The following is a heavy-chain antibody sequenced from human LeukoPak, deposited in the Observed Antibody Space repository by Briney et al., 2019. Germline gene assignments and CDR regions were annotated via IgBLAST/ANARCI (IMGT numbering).Heavy chain of an antibody. J-gene: IGHJ6*02. D-gene: IGHD2-21*02. Sequence: ASVKVSCKASGYTFTGYYMHWVRQAPGQGLEWMGWINPNSGGTNYAQKFQGRVTMTRDTSISTAYMELSRLRSDDTAVYYCARGQYCGGDCYHYYYGMDVWGQGATVTVSS. CDR1: GYTFTGYY. CDR3: ARGQYCGGDCYHYYYGMDV. CDR2: INPNSGGT. V-gene: IGHV1-2*02.